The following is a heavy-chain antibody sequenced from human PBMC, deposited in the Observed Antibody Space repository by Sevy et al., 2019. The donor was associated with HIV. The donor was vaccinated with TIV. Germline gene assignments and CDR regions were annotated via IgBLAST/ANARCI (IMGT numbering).Heavy chain of an antibody. CDR3: SGAPTYDFWLDS. Sequence: GGSLRLSCTSSGLTFRDYGISWIRQAPGKGLEWVSVIRSNAYGETPQYAASVKDRFTISRDDSKGIAYLQMNSLKIEDTAMYFCSGAPTYDFWLDSWGRRTLVTVSS. J-gene: IGHJ4*02. CDR2: IRSNAYGETP. CDR1: GLTFRDYG. D-gene: IGHD3-3*01. V-gene: IGHV3-49*03.